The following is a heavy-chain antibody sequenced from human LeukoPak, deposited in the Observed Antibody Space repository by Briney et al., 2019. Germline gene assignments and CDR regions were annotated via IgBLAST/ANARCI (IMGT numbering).Heavy chain of an antibody. D-gene: IGHD5-18*01. CDR2: FDPEDGET. J-gene: IGHJ4*02. CDR1: GYTLTELS. V-gene: IGHV1-24*01. CDR3: AVTGHEAAAGRVMGYSYGYGFDY. Sequence: GASVKVPCKVSGYTLTELSMHWVRQAPGKGLEWMGGFDPEDGETIYAQKFQGRVTMTEDTSTDTAYMELSSLRSEDTAVYYCAVTGHEAAAGRVMGYSYGYGFDYWGQGTLVTVSS.